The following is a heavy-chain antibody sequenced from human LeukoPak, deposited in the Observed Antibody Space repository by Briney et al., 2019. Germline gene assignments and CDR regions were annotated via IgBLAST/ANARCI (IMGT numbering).Heavy chain of an antibody. Sequence: GGSLRLSCAASGFTFSSYGMHWVRQAPGKGLEWVAVISYDGSNKYYADSVKGRFTISRDNSKNTLYLQMNSLRAEDTAVYYCAKVLTTGTTASDYWGQGTLVTVSS. CDR1: GFTFSSYG. J-gene: IGHJ4*02. CDR2: ISYDGSNK. V-gene: IGHV3-30*18. D-gene: IGHD1-1*01. CDR3: AKVLTTGTTASDY.